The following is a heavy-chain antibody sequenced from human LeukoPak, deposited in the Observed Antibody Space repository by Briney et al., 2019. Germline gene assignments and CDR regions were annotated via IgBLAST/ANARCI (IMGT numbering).Heavy chain of an antibody. V-gene: IGHV4-31*03. J-gene: IGHJ6*02. CDR3: ARVIAAAGTGYYYYGMDV. Sequence: SQTLSLTCTVSGGSISSGGYYWSWIRQHPGKGLEWIGYIYYSGSTYYNPSLKGRVTISVDTSKNQFSLKLSSVTAADTAVYYCARVIAAAGTGYYYYGMDVWGQGTTVTVSS. D-gene: IGHD6-13*01. CDR2: IYYSGST. CDR1: GGSISSGGYY.